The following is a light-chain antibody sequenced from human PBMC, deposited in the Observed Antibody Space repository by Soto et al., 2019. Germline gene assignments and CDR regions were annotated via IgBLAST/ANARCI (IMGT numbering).Light chain of an antibody. V-gene: IGLV2-14*01. J-gene: IGLJ1*01. Sequence: QSALTQRASVSGSPGQSITISCTGTSSDVGGYNYVSWYQQHPGKAPKLMIYDVSNRPSGVSNRFSGSKSGNTASLTISGLQAEDEADYYCSSYTSSRGYVFGTGTKLTVL. CDR1: SSDVGGYNY. CDR2: DVS. CDR3: SSYTSSRGYV.